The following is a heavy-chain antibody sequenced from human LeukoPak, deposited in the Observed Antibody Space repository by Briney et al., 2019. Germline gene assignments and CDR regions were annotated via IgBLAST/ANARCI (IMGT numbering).Heavy chain of an antibody. J-gene: IGHJ4*02. D-gene: IGHD4-17*01. Sequence: GGSLRLSCAASEFDFSSHAMTWARQAPGKGLEWVSAISISGSKTYHADSVKGRFTISRDNFKNTLYLQMNSLRAEDTAVYYCANEIRPNDYWGQGTQVTVSS. CDR2: ISISGSKT. V-gene: IGHV3-23*01. CDR3: ANEIRPNDY. CDR1: EFDFSSHA.